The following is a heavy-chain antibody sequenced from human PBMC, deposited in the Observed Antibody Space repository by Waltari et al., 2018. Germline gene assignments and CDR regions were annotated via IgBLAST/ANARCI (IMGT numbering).Heavy chain of an antibody. CDR1: GFTFSSYA. J-gene: IGHJ6*03. V-gene: IGHV3-23*03. CDR2: IYSGGSST. Sequence: EVQLLESGGGLVQPGGSLRLSCAASGFTFSSYAMSWVRQAPGKGLEWVSVIYSGGSSTYYADSVKGRFTISRDNSKNTLYLQMNSLRAEDTAVYYCAKLHYGSGSYYSGGMDVWGKGTTVTVSS. D-gene: IGHD3-10*01. CDR3: AKLHYGSGSYYSGGMDV.